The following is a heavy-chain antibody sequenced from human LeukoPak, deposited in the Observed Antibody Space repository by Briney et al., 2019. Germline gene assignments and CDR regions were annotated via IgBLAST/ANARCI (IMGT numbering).Heavy chain of an antibody. CDR2: ISAYNGNT. V-gene: IGHV1-18*01. CDR1: GYTFTSYG. Sequence: GASVKVSCKASGYTFTSYGISWVRQAPGQGLEWMGWISAYNGNTNYAQKLQGRVTMTTDTSTSTAYMELRSLRSDDTAVYYCARGPWHIVVVTAIVAEYRGQGTLVTVSS. J-gene: IGHJ4*02. D-gene: IGHD2-21*02. CDR3: ARGPWHIVVVTAIVAEY.